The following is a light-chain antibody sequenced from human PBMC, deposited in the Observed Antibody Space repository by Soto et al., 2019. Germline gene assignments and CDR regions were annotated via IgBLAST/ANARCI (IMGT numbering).Light chain of an antibody. CDR1: QGISSY. J-gene: IGKJ4*01. V-gene: IGKV1-9*01. Sequence: IQLTQPPSSLSASVADRVTITCRASQGISSYLAWYPQKPGKAPKLLIYAASTLQSGVPSRFSGSGSGTDFTLTISSLQPEDFATYYCQQLNSYPLTFGGGTKVDI. CDR2: AAS. CDR3: QQLNSYPLT.